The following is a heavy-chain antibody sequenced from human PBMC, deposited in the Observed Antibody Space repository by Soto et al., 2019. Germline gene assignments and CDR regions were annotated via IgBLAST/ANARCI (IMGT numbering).Heavy chain of an antibody. Sequence: SETLSLTCAVYGGSFSGYYWSWIRQPPGKGLEWIGEINHSGSTNYNPSLKSRVTISVDTSKNQSSLKLSSVTAADTAVYYCARGRGYCSSTSCYFYYGMDVWGQGTTVTVSS. CDR2: INHSGST. D-gene: IGHD2-2*01. CDR3: ARGRGYCSSTSCYFYYGMDV. J-gene: IGHJ6*02. CDR1: GGSFSGYY. V-gene: IGHV4-34*01.